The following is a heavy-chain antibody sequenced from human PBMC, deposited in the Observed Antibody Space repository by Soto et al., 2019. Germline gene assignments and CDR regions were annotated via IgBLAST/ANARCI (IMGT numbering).Heavy chain of an antibody. Sequence: VQLLESAGGFVPPGGSLSLSCAASGFTFSSYAMRWVRQAPGKGLEWVSAISGSGANTYYADSVKGRFTISRDNSKNTLFLKLNSLRVEDTAVYYCAKCAGSGWYPDYWGQGTLVTVSS. CDR3: AKCAGSGWYPDY. V-gene: IGHV3-23*01. CDR2: ISGSGANT. D-gene: IGHD6-19*01. CDR1: GFTFSSYA. J-gene: IGHJ4*02.